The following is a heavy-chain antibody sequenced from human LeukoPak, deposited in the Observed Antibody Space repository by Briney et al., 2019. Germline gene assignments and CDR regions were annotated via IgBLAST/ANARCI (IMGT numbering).Heavy chain of an antibody. J-gene: IGHJ5*01. CDR1: GGSISSSGYY. D-gene: IGHD4-17*01. CDR2: IYDSGYT. V-gene: IGHV4-39*07. CDR3: TRGGLPHGVNWFDS. Sequence: SETLSLTCTVSGGSISSSGYYWAWIRQPPGKGLEWIGSIYDSGYTYYNPSLRSRVTISLGSSENQFSMKLSSMTGADTAVYYCTRGGLPHGVNWFDSWGQGILVTVSS.